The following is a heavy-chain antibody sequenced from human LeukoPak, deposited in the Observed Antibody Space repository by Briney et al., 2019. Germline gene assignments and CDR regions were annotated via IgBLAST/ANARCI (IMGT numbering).Heavy chain of an antibody. D-gene: IGHD2-2*01. J-gene: IGHJ4*02. CDR2: IYPGDSDT. CDR3: ARRGYCATTTCYRLFDY. CDR1: GYSFTNYW. V-gene: IGHV5-51*01. Sequence: GESLKISCKGSGYSFTNYWIGWVRQMPGKGLEWMGIIYPGDSDTRYSPSFQGQVTISADKSITTAYLQWSSLKASDTGMFYCARRGYCATTTCYRLFDYWGQGTLVTVSS.